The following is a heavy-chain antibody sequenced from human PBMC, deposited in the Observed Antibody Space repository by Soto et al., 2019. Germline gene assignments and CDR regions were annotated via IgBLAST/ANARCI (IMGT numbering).Heavy chain of an antibody. J-gene: IGHJ4*02. CDR1: GFTFSSYW. CDR3: ARKRKPGIAVAAPGY. Sequence: GGSLRLSCAASGFTFSSYWMSWVRQAPGKGLEWVANIKQDGSEKYYVDSVKGRFTISRDNAKNSLYLQMNSLRAEDTAVYYCARKRKPGIAVAAPGYWGQGTLVTVSS. V-gene: IGHV3-7*01. D-gene: IGHD6-19*01. CDR2: IKQDGSEK.